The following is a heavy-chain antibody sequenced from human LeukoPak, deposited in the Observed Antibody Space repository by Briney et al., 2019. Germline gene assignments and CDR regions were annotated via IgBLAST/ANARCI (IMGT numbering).Heavy chain of an antibody. CDR2: IIPIFGTA. D-gene: IGHD6-19*01. CDR1: GGTFSSYA. V-gene: IGHV1-69*05. Sequence: GASVKVSCKASGGTFSSYAISWVRQAPGQGLEWMGGIIPIFGTANYAQKFQGRVTMTRDTSTSTVYMELSSLRSEDTAVYYCARTSAVAGTRYYFDYWGQGTLVTVSS. J-gene: IGHJ4*02. CDR3: ARTSAVAGTRYYFDY.